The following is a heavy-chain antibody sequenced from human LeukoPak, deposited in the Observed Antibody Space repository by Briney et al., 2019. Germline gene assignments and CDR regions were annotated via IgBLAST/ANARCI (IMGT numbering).Heavy chain of an antibody. CDR3: ARVNYYDSSAYYYVGHEAFDI. J-gene: IGHJ3*02. CDR2: INPNSGGT. CDR1: GYTFTGYY. V-gene: IGHV1-2*02. Sequence: GASVKVSCKASGYTFTGYYMHWVRQAPGQGLEWMGWINPNSGGTNYAQKFQGRVTMTRDTSITTAYMELSRLRSDDTAVYYCARVNYYDSSAYYYVGHEAFDIWGQGTMVTVSS. D-gene: IGHD3-22*01.